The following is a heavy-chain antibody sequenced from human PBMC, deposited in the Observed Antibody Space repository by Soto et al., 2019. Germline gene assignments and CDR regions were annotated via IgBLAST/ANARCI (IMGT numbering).Heavy chain of an antibody. CDR1: GYTITSYG. V-gene: IGHV1-18*01. Sequence: QVQLVQSGAEVKKRGASVKVSCKASGYTITSYGIRWVRQAPGQGLEWMGWISTYNGNTKYAQKLQGRVTMTTDTSTSTAYMELRSLRSDDTAVFYCAREMVRGVGSDYWGQGTLVTVSS. CDR2: ISTYNGNT. D-gene: IGHD3-10*01. J-gene: IGHJ4*02. CDR3: AREMVRGVGSDY.